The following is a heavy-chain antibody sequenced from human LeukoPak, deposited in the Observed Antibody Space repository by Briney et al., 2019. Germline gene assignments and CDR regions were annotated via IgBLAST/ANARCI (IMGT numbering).Heavy chain of an antibody. CDR2: ISSSSSYI. Sequence: GGSLRLSCAASGFTFNTYTMNWVRQAPGKGLEWVSSISSSSSYIYYADSVKGRFTISRDNAKNSLYLQMNSLRAEDTAVYYCARDSDYYDILTGYYKGGFDYWGQGTLVTVSS. J-gene: IGHJ4*02. D-gene: IGHD3-9*01. V-gene: IGHV3-21*01. CDR1: GFTFNTYT. CDR3: ARDSDYYDILTGYYKGGFDY.